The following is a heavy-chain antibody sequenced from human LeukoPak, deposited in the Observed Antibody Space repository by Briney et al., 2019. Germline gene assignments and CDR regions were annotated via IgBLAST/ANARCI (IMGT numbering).Heavy chain of an antibody. CDR3: ARSEGWLQYYYFDY. J-gene: IGHJ4*02. V-gene: IGHV4-4*09. CDR2: IDHSGST. Sequence: SETLSLTCTVSGGSISSYYWSWIRQPPGKGLEWIGYIDHSGSTNYNPSLKSRVTISVDTSKNQFSLKLSSVTAADTAVYYCARSEGWLQYYYFDYWGQGTLVTVSS. CDR1: GGSISSYY. D-gene: IGHD5-24*01.